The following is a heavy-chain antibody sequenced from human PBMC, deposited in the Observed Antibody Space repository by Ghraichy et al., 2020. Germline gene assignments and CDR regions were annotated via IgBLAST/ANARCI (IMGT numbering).Heavy chain of an antibody. Sequence: GGSLRLSCAASGFTFSSYVLSWVRQAPGKGLEWVSGISGSGGSTYYPDSVKGRFTISRDNSKNTLFLQMNSLRAEDTAVYYCAKGIAAGTTTISYYYNGMDFWGQGTTVTVSS. CDR1: GFTFSSYV. V-gene: IGHV3-23*01. CDR3: AKGIAAGTTTISYYYNGMDF. J-gene: IGHJ6*02. CDR2: ISGSGGST. D-gene: IGHD6-13*01.